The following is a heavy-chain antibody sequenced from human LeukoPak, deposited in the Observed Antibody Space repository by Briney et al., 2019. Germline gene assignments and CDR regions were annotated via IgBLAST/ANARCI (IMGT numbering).Heavy chain of an antibody. CDR2: ISSNSRYI. Sequence: GGSLRLSCAASGFTFSSYSMNWVRQAPGKGLEWVSSISSNSRYISYADSVKGRFTISRDNVKHSLYLQMNSLRAEDTAVYYCARVPRLFCSSTSCYGSGFDYWGQGTLVTVSS. J-gene: IGHJ4*02. CDR1: GFTFSSYS. CDR3: ARVPRLFCSSTSCYGSGFDY. V-gene: IGHV3-21*01. D-gene: IGHD2-2*01.